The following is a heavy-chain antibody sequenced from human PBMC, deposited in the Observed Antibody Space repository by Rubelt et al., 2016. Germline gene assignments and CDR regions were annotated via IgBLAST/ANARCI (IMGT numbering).Heavy chain of an antibody. D-gene: IGHD2-21*02. CDR3: ATYCGSDPCYGWNYYGMDG. V-gene: IGHV3-48*01. J-gene: IGHJ6*02. CDR2: ISSSSSLI. CDR1: GFTFSGYS. Sequence: EVQLLESGGGLVQPGGSLRLSCAASGFTFSGYSMNWLRQAPGKGLEWVSYISSSSSLIYYADSVKGRFTLSRDTAKNSLYLQMNSLRAEDTAVYYWATYCGSDPCYGWNYYGMDGWGQGTTVTVSS.